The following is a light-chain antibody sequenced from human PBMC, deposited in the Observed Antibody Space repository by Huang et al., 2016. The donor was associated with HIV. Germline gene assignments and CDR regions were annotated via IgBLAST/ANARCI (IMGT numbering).Light chain of an antibody. CDR2: GTS. J-gene: IGKJ1*01. CDR1: QDIANS. V-gene: IGKV1-17*03. Sequence: DIQMTQTPSVMSASVGDRVTITCRASQDIANSLAWFQQKPGKVPRPLIYGTSTLRSGVPSRFSDSGSGTEFTLTISSLQPEDFATYYCLQHNTYPWMFGQGTKVEVK. CDR3: LQHNTYPWM.